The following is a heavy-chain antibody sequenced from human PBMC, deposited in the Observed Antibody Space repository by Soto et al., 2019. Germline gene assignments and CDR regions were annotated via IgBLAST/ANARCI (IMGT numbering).Heavy chain of an antibody. CDR2: IYYSGSA. CDR3: ARGSLGGSGVLYGGMDV. J-gene: IGHJ6*02. V-gene: IGHV4-31*03. D-gene: IGHD3-10*01. CDR1: GGSINSGGFY. Sequence: QVRLQESGPGLVKPSQTLSLTCTVSGGSINSGGFYWSWIRQQPGKGLEWIGYIYYSGSAYYNPSLKSRVIISVDTSKSQFSLSLRSLIAADTAVYYCARGSLGGSGVLYGGMDVWGQGTTVTVSS.